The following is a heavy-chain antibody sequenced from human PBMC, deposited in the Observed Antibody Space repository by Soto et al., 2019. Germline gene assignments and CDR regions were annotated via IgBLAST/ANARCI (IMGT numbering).Heavy chain of an antibody. CDR2: MNPNSGNT. Sequence: GASVNVSCKASGYTVTSYDINWVRQATGQGLEWMGWMNPNSGNTGYAQKFQGRVTMTRNTSISTAYMELSSLRSEDTAVYYCARGRTGGPNFEYWGQGTLVIVSS. CDR1: GYTVTSYD. D-gene: IGHD1-1*01. J-gene: IGHJ4*02. V-gene: IGHV1-8*01. CDR3: ARGRTGGPNFEY.